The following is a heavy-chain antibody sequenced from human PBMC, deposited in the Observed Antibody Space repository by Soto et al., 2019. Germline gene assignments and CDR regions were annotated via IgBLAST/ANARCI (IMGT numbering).Heavy chain of an antibody. J-gene: IGHJ4*02. D-gene: IGHD4-17*01. V-gene: IGHV4-59*01. CDR3: IRVGGYYGDYPNFDY. Sequence: SETLSLTCIISGSSISGYYWSWIRQPPGKGLEWIGSIYYRGSTNYNPSLKSRVIISVDPSKNQFSLRLNSVTAADTAVYYCIRVGGYYGDYPNFDYWGQGTLVTVSS. CDR1: GSSISGYY. CDR2: IYYRGST.